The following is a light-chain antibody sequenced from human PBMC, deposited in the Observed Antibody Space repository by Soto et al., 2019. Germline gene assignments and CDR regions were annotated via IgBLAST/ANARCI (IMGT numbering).Light chain of an antibody. Sequence: DIQMTQSPSSLSASVGDRVTITCRASQGISSFVAWYQQKPGKVPRLLISGASTLQSGVPSRFSGSASGTDFTLTITSLQPEDVATYYCQKYSSVITFGQGTRLEIK. CDR1: QGISSF. CDR3: QKYSSVIT. CDR2: GAS. J-gene: IGKJ5*01. V-gene: IGKV1-27*01.